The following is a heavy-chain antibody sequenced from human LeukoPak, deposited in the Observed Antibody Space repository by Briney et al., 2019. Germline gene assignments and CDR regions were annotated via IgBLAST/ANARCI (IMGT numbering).Heavy chain of an antibody. D-gene: IGHD6-19*01. V-gene: IGHV4-59*01. J-gene: IGHJ5*02. CDR3: AGGGIAVAVPAYRRYNWFDP. CDR1: GGSISSYY. Sequence: SETLSLTCTVSGGSISSYYWSWIRQPPGKGLEWIGYIYYSGSTNYNPSLKSRVTISVDTSKNQFSLKLSSVTAADTAVYYCAGGGIAVAVPAYRRYNWFDPWGQGTLVTVSS. CDR2: IYYSGST.